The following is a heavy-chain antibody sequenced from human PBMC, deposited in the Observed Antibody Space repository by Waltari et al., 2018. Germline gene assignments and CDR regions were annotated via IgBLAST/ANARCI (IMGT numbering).Heavy chain of an antibody. V-gene: IGHV4-59*01. CDR2: IYYSGST. Sequence: QVQLQESGPGLVKPSETLSLTCTVSGGSISSYYWSWIRQPPGKGLEWIGYIYYSGSTNYNPSLKSRVTISVDTSKNQFSLKLSSVTAADTAVYYCARGFHGNRYWGQGTLVTVSS. J-gene: IGHJ4*02. CDR3: ARGFHGNRY. CDR1: GGSISSYY. D-gene: IGHD3-3*01.